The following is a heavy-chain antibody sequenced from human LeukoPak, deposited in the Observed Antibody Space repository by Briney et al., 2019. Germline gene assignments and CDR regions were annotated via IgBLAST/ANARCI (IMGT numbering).Heavy chain of an antibody. CDR2: INPSGGDT. CDR3: AREVMDNLRFDY. Sequence: ASVKVSCKASGYTFTSYYMHWVRQAPGQGLEWMGIINPSGGDTSYAQKFQGRLTMTRDTSTNTVYMELTSMRSEDTAVYYCAREVMDNLRFDYWGQGTLVTVSS. D-gene: IGHD1-14*01. V-gene: IGHV1-46*01. J-gene: IGHJ4*02. CDR1: GYTFTSYY.